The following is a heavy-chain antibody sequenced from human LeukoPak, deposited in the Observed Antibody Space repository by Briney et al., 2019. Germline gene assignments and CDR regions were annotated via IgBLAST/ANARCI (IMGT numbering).Heavy chain of an antibody. V-gene: IGHV4-34*01. D-gene: IGHD2/OR15-2a*01. CDR1: GGSFSGYY. Sequence: PSETLSLTCAVYGGSFSGYYWSWIRQPPGKGLEWIGEINHSGSTNYNPSLKSRVTISVDTSKNQFSLKLSSVTAADTAVYYCARGRTSLSHERIYYCDYWGQGTLVTVSS. J-gene: IGHJ4*02. CDR3: ARGRTSLSHERIYYCDY. CDR2: INHSGST.